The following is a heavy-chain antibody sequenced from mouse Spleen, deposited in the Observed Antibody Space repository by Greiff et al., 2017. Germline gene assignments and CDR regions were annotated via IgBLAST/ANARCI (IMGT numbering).Heavy chain of an antibody. CDR2: IDPSDSYT. Sequence: QVQLKQPGAELVKPGASVKLSCKASGYTFTSYWMQWVKQRPGQGLEWIGEIDPSDSYTNYNQKFKGKATLTVDTSSSTAYMQLSSLTSEDSAVYYCARRVYSYYFDYWGQGTTLTVSS. D-gene: IGHD1-1*01. CDR3: ARRVYSYYFDY. V-gene: IGHV1-50*01. J-gene: IGHJ2*01. CDR1: GYTFTSYW.